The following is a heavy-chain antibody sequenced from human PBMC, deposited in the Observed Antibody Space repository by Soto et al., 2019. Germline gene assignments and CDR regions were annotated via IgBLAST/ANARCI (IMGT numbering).Heavy chain of an antibody. D-gene: IGHD2-15*01. J-gene: IGHJ6*03. CDR3: ARHREGFCSGGSCYRADYFYYMDV. CDR2: IYYSGST. CDR1: GGSISSSSFY. V-gene: IGHV4-39*01. Sequence: QLQLQAAGPGLVKPSETLSLTCTVSGGSISSSSFYWGWIRQPPGKGLEWIGRIYYSGSTYYNPSLKWRGTLSVDTSQNQFSLNLSSVPAADTAVYYCARHREGFCSGGSCYRADYFYYMDVWGKGTTVTVAS.